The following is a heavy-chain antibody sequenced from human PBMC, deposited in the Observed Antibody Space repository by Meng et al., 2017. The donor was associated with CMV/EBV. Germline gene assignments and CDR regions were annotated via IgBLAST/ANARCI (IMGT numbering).Heavy chain of an antibody. Sequence: LSLTCAASGFTFGSYWMSWVRQAPGKGLEWVANIKQDGSEKYYVDSVKGRFTISRDNAKNSLYLQMNSLRAEDTAVYYCAREDCSSTSCYTGYYGMDVWGQGTTVTVSS. CDR3: AREDCSSTSCYTGYYGMDV. V-gene: IGHV3-7*01. D-gene: IGHD2-2*02. J-gene: IGHJ6*02. CDR2: IKQDGSEK. CDR1: GFTFGSYW.